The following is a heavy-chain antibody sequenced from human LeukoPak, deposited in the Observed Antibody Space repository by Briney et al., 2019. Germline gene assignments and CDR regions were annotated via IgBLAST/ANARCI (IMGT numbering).Heavy chain of an antibody. J-gene: IGHJ4*02. CDR1: GYTFTNYA. CDR2: ISAYNGNT. CDR3: ARDVGEGFCSGGSCSDY. D-gene: IGHD2-15*01. V-gene: IGHV1-18*01. Sequence: GASVKVSCKASGYTFTNYAFSWVRQAPGQGLEWMGWISAYNGNTNYAQKLQGRVTMTTDTSTSTVYMELRSPRSDDTAVYYCARDVGEGFCSGGSCSDYWSQGTLVTVSS.